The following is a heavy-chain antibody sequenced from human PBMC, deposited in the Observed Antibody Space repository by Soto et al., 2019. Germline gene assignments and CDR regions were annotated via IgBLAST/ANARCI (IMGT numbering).Heavy chain of an antibody. CDR1: GYPFTSYH. V-gene: IGHV1-8*02. Sequence: QVQLVQSGAEVKKPGASVKVSCKPSGYPFTSYHVNWVRQAPGQGLEWMGWMNPDSGSTDYALKFQGRLTMTRNTSMSTAYLEMGSLTSEGTAIYYCARGRFISKGYDSGWDFAHWGQGTQVTVSS. CDR3: ARGRFISKGYDSGWDFAH. J-gene: IGHJ5*02. CDR2: MNPDSGST. D-gene: IGHD6-19*01.